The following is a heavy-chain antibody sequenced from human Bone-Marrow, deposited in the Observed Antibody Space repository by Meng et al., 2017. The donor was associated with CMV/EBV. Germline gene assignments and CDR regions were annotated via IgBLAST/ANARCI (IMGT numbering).Heavy chain of an antibody. Sequence: SCAVYGGSFSGYYWSWIRQPPGKGLEWIGEINHSGSTNYNPSLKSRVTISVDTSKNQFSLKLSSVTAADTAVYYCAKDQNVLRFLEWLVGLDYWGQGTLVTVSS. D-gene: IGHD3-3*01. CDR3: AKDQNVLRFLEWLVGLDY. V-gene: IGHV4-34*01. J-gene: IGHJ4*02. CDR2: INHSGST. CDR1: GGSFSGYY.